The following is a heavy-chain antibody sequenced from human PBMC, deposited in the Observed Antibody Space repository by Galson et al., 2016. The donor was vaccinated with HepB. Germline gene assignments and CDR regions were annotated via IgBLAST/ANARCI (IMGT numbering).Heavy chain of an antibody. CDR1: GGSINDNYYY. V-gene: IGHV4-39*01. J-gene: IGHJ6*02. Sequence: ETLSLTCTVSGGSINDNYYYWGWIRQPPGKGLEWIASIYYTGKTYYSPSLKSRVTISVDTSKNQFSLQLSSVTAAETGVYYCARHMFSSGPPSPFYYFGMDVWGQGVTVTVS. CDR3: ARHMFSSGPPSPFYYFGMDV. D-gene: IGHD6-19*01. CDR2: IYYTGKT.